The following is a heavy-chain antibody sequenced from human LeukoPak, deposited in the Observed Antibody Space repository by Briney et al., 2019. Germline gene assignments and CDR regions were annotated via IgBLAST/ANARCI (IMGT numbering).Heavy chain of an antibody. V-gene: IGHV1-18*01. CDR2: ISAYNGNT. CDR3: ARLYGDYSSAAFDI. Sequence: ASVKVSCKASGYTFTSYGISWVRQAPGQGLEWMGWISAYNGNTNYAQKLQGRVTMTTDTSTSTAYMELRSLRSDDTAVYYCARLYGDYSSAAFDIWGQGTMVTVSS. CDR1: GYTFTSYG. J-gene: IGHJ3*02. D-gene: IGHD4-17*01.